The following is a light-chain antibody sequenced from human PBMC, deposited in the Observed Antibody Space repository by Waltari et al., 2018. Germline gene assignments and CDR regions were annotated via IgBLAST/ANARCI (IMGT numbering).Light chain of an antibody. CDR1: QSNSNW. CDR3: QQHYTYSWT. Sequence: DIQMTQSPTALSASVGDRVSITCRASQSNSNWLAWYQHKPGKDPKLLIYKESTLESGVPSRFSGSESETEFPLTIRSLQPDDSATYYCQQHYTYSWTFGQGTKVEIK. CDR2: KES. V-gene: IGKV1-5*03. J-gene: IGKJ1*01.